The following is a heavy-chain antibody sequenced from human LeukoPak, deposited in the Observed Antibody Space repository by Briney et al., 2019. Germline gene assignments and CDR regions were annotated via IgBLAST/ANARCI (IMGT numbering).Heavy chain of an antibody. D-gene: IGHD3-22*01. Sequence: SETLSLTCAVYGGSFSGYYWSWIRQPPGKGLEWIGEINHGGSTNYNPSLKSRVTISVDTSKNQFSLKLSSVTAADTAVYYCARERGNYYDSSGYSRNFDYWGQGTLVTVSS. CDR3: ARERGNYYDSSGYSRNFDY. J-gene: IGHJ4*02. CDR1: GGSFSGYY. CDR2: INHGGST. V-gene: IGHV4-34*01.